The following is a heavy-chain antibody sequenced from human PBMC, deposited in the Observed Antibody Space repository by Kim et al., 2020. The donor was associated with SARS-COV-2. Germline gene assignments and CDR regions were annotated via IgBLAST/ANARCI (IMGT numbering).Heavy chain of an antibody. CDR3: SSGFDVNFDY. Sequence: GESLKISCQISGYTFTTYWINWVRQMPGEGLEWMGKIDPRDSYVKYVPSFQGRITISTDTSVSTAYLHLSSLEASDTAKYYCSSGFDVNFDYWGQGTLVT. D-gene: IGHD3-9*01. V-gene: IGHV5-10-1*01. J-gene: IGHJ4*02. CDR1: GYTFTTYW. CDR2: IDPRDSYV.